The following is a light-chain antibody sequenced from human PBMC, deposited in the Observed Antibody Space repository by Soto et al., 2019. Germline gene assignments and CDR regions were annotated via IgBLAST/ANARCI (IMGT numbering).Light chain of an antibody. V-gene: IGKV1-39*01. CDR3: QQRSNWPPIT. Sequence: DIQMTQSPSSLSASVGDRVTITCRASQNINRYLNWYQQKPGKAPKVLILVASSLESGVPSRFSGSGSGTDFTLTISSLEPEDFAVYYCQQRSNWPPITFGQGTRLEIK. J-gene: IGKJ5*01. CDR2: VAS. CDR1: QNINRY.